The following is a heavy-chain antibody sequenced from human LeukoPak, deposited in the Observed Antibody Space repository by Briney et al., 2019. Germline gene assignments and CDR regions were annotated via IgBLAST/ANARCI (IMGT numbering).Heavy chain of an antibody. Sequence: GGSLRLSCAASGFTFSSYAMHWVRQAPGKGLEWISLLSYDGSNDYFADSVKGRFCISRDNSRNTLYLQMDSLGAEDTAVYYCARTYYYDRSGYYDNWFDPWGQGTLVTVAS. J-gene: IGHJ5*02. V-gene: IGHV3-30-3*01. CDR3: ARTYYYDRSGYYDNWFDP. CDR2: LSYDGSND. D-gene: IGHD3-22*01. CDR1: GFTFSSYA.